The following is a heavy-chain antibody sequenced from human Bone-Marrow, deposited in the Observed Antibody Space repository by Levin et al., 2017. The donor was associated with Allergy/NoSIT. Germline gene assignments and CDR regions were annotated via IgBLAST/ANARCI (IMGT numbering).Heavy chain of an antibody. CDR3: ARDDSKGIAARGVKCFDY. Sequence: GESLKISCAASGFTFSSYSMNWVRQAPGKGLEWVSSISSSSSYIYYADSVKGRFTISRDNAKNSLYLQMNSLRAEDTAVYYCARDDSKGIAARGVKCFDYWGQGTLVTVSS. CDR1: GFTFSSYS. CDR2: ISSSSSYI. J-gene: IGHJ4*02. D-gene: IGHD6-6*01. V-gene: IGHV3-21*01.